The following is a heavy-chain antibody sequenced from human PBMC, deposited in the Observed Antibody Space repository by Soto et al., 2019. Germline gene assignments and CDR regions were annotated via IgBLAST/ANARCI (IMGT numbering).Heavy chain of an antibody. D-gene: IGHD6-13*01. CDR2: IIPIFGTA. J-gene: IGHJ6*02. Sequence: SVKVSCKASGGTFSSYAISWVRQAPGQGLEWMGGIIPIFGTANYAQKFQGRVTITADESTSTAYMELSSLRSEDTAVYYCARSMSGSSSWYYYYYGMDVWGQGTTVTVSS. CDR3: ARSMSGSSSWYYYYYGMDV. V-gene: IGHV1-69*13. CDR1: GGTFSSYA.